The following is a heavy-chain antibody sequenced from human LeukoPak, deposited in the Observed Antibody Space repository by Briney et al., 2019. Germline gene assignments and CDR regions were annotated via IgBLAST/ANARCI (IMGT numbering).Heavy chain of an antibody. Sequence: GSLRLSCSASGFTFSSYSMNWVRQPPGKGLEWIGSIYYSGSTYYNPSLKSRVTISVDTSKNQFSLKLSSVTAADTAVYYCARDLKAGYGVLPSFDYWGQGTLLTVSS. D-gene: IGHD4-17*01. V-gene: IGHV4-39*07. CDR2: IYYSGST. CDR1: GFTFSSYS. CDR3: ARDLKAGYGVLPSFDY. J-gene: IGHJ4*02.